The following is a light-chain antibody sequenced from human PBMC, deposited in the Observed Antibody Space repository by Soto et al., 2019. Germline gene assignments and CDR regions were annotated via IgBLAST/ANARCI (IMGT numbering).Light chain of an antibody. J-gene: IGKJ1*01. CDR1: QSVLHPNGNTY. V-gene: IGKV2-28*01. CDR3: MQAQQTPT. Sequence: EIVMTQSPPSLSVIPGEPASLSCRSSQSVLHPNGNTYLDWYLQKPGQSPQLLIYLCFYRASGVSDRFSGSGTGTDFTLKISRVEAEDVGVYYCMQAQQTPTFGQGTKLEIQ. CDR2: LCF.